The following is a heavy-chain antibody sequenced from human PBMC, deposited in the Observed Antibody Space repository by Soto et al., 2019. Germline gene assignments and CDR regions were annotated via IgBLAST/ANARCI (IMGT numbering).Heavy chain of an antibody. CDR2: ILNDASGH. J-gene: IGHJ4*02. CDR1: GFTFSRHG. V-gene: IGHV3-33*01. Sequence: QVQLVESGGGVVQPGTSLRLSCAASGFTFSRHGMHWVRQTPGKGLEWLAVILNDASGHWYADSVKGRFTISRDNFENTLYLQMNGLRLEDTAMYYCALDDDYPHNAFDYWGQGTLVTVSS. D-gene: IGHD4-17*01. CDR3: ALDDDYPHNAFDY.